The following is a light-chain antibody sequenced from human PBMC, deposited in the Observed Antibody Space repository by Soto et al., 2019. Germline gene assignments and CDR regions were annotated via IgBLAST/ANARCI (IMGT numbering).Light chain of an antibody. CDR3: QQFNTSPWT. CDR1: QSVSSTY. J-gene: IGKJ1*01. CDR2: GAS. V-gene: IGKV3-20*01. Sequence: EIVLTQSPGTLSLSPGERATLSCRASQSVSSTYLAWYQQKPGQAPRLLIYGASIRATGVPDRFSGSGSGTDFTLTISRLEPEDFAVYYCQQFNTSPWTFGQGTEVEIK.